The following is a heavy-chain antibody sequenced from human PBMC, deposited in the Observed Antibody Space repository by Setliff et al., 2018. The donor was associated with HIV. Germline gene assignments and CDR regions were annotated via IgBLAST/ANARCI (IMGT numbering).Heavy chain of an antibody. CDR3: ARAVIRREDRGMWTKLWSAPNHMDV. CDR1: GGSIGNYY. CDR2: IHYGGGT. Sequence: SETLSLTCSISGGSIGNYYWVWIRQSPGKGLEWIGHIHYGGGTYYNPSLESRVSISRDTSKNQFSLNLRDVTAGDTALYYCARAVIRREDRGMWTKLWSAPNHMDVWGKGITVTVSS. J-gene: IGHJ6*03. V-gene: IGHV4-59*01. D-gene: IGHD3-10*01.